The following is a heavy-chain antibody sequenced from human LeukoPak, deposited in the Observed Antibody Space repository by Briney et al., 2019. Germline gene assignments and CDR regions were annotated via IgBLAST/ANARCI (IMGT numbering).Heavy chain of an antibody. J-gene: IGHJ4*02. Sequence: HGESLKISCKGSGYSFTSYWIGWVRQMPGKGLEWMGIIYPVDSDTRYSPSFQGQVTISADKSISTAYLQWSSLKASDTAMYYCARRPHCSTTSCYDFDYWGQGTLVSVSS. V-gene: IGHV5-51*01. CDR1: GYSFTSYW. CDR2: IYPVDSDT. D-gene: IGHD2-2*01. CDR3: ARRPHCSTTSCYDFDY.